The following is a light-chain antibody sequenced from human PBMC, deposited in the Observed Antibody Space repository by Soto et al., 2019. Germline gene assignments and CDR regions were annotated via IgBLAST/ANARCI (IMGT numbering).Light chain of an antibody. Sequence: QPVLTQPPSASGSPGQSVTISCTGASSDVGGYNFVSWYQQHPGKAPKLMIYDVTERPSGVPDRFSGSKSGNTASLTVSGLQAEDEAEYYCTSYAGSSIPVVFGGGTKLTVL. CDR1: SSDVGGYNF. J-gene: IGLJ2*01. V-gene: IGLV2-8*01. CDR2: DVT. CDR3: TSYAGSSIPVV.